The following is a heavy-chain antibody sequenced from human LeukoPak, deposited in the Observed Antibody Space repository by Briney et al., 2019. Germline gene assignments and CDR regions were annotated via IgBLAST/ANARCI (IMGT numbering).Heavy chain of an antibody. J-gene: IGHJ1*01. CDR2: ISSSSSTI. CDR1: GGSISSSN. CDR3: ATSIVGLTYDEHFQH. Sequence: GTLSLTCAVSGGSISSSNWWSWVRQPPGKGLEWVSYISSSSSTIYYADSVKGRFTISRDNAKNSLYLQMNSLRAEDTAVYYCATSIVGLTYDEHFQHWGQGTLVTVSS. D-gene: IGHD1-26*01. V-gene: IGHV3-48*01.